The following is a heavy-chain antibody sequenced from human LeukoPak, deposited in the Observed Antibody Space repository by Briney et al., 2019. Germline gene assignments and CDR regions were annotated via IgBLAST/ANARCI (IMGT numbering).Heavy chain of an antibody. D-gene: IGHD1-1*01. J-gene: IGHJ4*02. Sequence: GGSLRLSCAASGFSVSSYDLNWVRQAPGKGLEWVSVIYRRGDTDYADSVKGRFTISRDNSKNTLYLQMNSLRAEDTAVYYCAKVRSGSANWALRIFDNWGQGTLVTVSS. CDR1: GFSVSSYD. V-gene: IGHV3-53*01. CDR3: AKVRSGSANWALRIFDN. CDR2: IYRRGDT.